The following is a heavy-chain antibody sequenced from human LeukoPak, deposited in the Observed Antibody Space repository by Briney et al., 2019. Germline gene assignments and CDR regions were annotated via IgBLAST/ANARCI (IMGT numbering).Heavy chain of an antibody. CDR3: ARVGYCSSTSCYDNWFDP. J-gene: IGHJ5*02. V-gene: IGHV6-1*01. Sequence: SQTLSLTCAISGDSVSSNSAAWHWIRQSPSRGLEWLGRTYYRSKWYNDYAVCVKSLITINPDTSKNQFSLQLNSVTPEDTAVYYCARVGYCSSTSCYDNWFDPWGQGTLVTVSS. CDR1: GDSVSSNSAA. CDR2: TYYRSKWYN. D-gene: IGHD2-2*01.